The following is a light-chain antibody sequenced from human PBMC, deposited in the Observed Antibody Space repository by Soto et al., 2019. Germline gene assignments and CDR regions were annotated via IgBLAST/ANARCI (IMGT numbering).Light chain of an antibody. CDR3: QQYDSSPKT. CDR2: GAF. J-gene: IGKJ1*01. CDR1: QSVSSSY. V-gene: IGKV3-20*01. Sequence: ESVLTQSPGTLSLSPGERATLSCRASQSVSSSYLAWYQQKPGQAPRLLVYGAFNRATGIPDRFSGSGSGTDFTLTISRLEPEDFAVYYCQQYDSSPKTFGQGTKVDIK.